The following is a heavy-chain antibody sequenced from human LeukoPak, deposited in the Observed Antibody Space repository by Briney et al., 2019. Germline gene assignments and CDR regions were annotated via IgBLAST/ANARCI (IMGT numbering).Heavy chain of an antibody. CDR3: ARDHYYDSSWIRYFQH. Sequence: SETLPLTCTASGGSISSYYWSWIRQPPGKGLEWIGYIYYSGSTNYNPSLESRVTISVDTSKNQFSPKLSSVTAADTAVYYCARDHYYDSSWIRYFQHWGQGTLVTVSS. CDR2: IYYSGST. V-gene: IGHV4-59*12. J-gene: IGHJ1*01. D-gene: IGHD3-22*01. CDR1: GGSISSYY.